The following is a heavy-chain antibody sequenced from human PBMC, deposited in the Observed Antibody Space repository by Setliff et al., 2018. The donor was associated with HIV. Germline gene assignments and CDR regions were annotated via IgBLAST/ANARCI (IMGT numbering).Heavy chain of an antibody. D-gene: IGHD3-16*01. CDR3: ARQGFVPLGVHQFDS. V-gene: IGHV4-39*01. CDR1: GGYVSDSSYY. J-gene: IGHJ4*02. CDR2: MYYTESP. Sequence: KPSETLSLTCRVSGGYVSDSSYYWGWIRQAPGKGLEWIGSMYYTESPYCNPSFINRVTISIDTSKNQFSLSLRSVTAADSAVYYCARQGFVPLGVHQFDSWGQGTLVTVSS.